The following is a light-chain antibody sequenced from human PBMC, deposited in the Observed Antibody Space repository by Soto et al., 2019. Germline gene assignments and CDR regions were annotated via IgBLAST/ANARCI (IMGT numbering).Light chain of an antibody. V-gene: IGKV3-15*01. Sequence: EIVMTQSTATLSVSPGERATLSCRASQSVSNNLAWYQKKPGQAPRLLIYGASSRDTGIPARFSSSWSGTEFTLTISSLQSEDFAVYYCQQYNNWWTFGQGTRVEIK. CDR3: QQYNNWWT. J-gene: IGKJ1*01. CDR1: QSVSNN. CDR2: GAS.